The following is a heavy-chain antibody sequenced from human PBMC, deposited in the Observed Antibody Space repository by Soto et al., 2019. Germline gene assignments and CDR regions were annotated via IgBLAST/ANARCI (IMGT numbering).Heavy chain of an antibody. CDR2: ISYDGSNN. CDR1: GFTFSSYA. V-gene: IGHV3-30-3*01. J-gene: IGHJ4*02. CDR3: ASLLGEYSSSWGHDY. Sequence: HPGGSLRLSCAASGFTFSSYAMHWVRQAPGKGLEWVAVISYDGSNNYYADSVKGRFTISRDNSKNTLYLQMNSLRAEDTAVYYCASLLGEYSSSWGHDYWGQGTLVTVSS. D-gene: IGHD6-13*01.